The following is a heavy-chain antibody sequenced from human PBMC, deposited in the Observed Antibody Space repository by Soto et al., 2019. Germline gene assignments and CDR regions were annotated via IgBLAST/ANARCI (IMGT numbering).Heavy chain of an antibody. CDR3: TRAVRHDYGDYVPPNWFDP. CDR1: GFTFGDYA. V-gene: IGHV3-49*03. Sequence: GGSLRLASTASGFTFGDYAMSWFRQAPGKGLEWVGFIRSKAYGGTTEYAAAVKGRFTISRDDSKSVAYLQMNSLKTEDTAVYYCTRAVRHDYGDYVPPNWFDPWGQGTLVTVPS. CDR2: IRSKAYGGTT. J-gene: IGHJ5*02. D-gene: IGHD4-17*01.